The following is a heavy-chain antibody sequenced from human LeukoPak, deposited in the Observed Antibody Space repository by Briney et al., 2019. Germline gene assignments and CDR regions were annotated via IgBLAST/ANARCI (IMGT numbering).Heavy chain of an antibody. CDR3: AKGQSSSGLRYYFDY. CDR1: GFTFSSYA. CDR2: IRASGGTT. D-gene: IGHD3-22*01. V-gene: IGHV3-23*01. Sequence: PGGSLRLACAASGFTFSSYAMSWVRQAPGKGLEWVSGIRASGGTTYYADSVKGRFTISRDNSKNTLYLQMNSLRAEDTAVYYCAKGQSSSGLRYYFDYWGQGTLVTVSS. J-gene: IGHJ4*02.